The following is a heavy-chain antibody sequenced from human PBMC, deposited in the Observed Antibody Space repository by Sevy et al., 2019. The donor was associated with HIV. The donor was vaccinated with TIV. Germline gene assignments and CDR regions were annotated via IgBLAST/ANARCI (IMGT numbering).Heavy chain of an antibody. CDR2: ISSSGSTI. CDR1: GFTFSDYY. Sequence: GGSLRLSCAASGFTFSDYYMSWIRQAPGKGLEWVSYISSSGSTIYYADSVKGRFTISRDNAKNLLYLQRNSLRAEDTAVYYCAREWIVGATGLDYWGQGTLVTVSS. V-gene: IGHV3-11*01. CDR3: AREWIVGATGLDY. J-gene: IGHJ4*02. D-gene: IGHD1-26*01.